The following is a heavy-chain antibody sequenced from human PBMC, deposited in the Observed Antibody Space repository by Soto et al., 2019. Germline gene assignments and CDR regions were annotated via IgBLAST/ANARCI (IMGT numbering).Heavy chain of an antibody. V-gene: IGHV3-30*18. CDR3: ANSFSSWYRLHDF. CDR1: GFTFSTYG. J-gene: IGHJ4*02. CDR2: ISHDGSNQ. D-gene: IGHD6-13*01. Sequence: QVQVVESGGGVVQPGRSLRLSCAASGFTFSTYGMHWVRQAPGQGLEWVAVISHDGSNQYYTDSVKGRFTISRDNSKNTLYLQMSSLRVEDTAVYYCANSFSSWYRLHDFWGQGTLVTVSS.